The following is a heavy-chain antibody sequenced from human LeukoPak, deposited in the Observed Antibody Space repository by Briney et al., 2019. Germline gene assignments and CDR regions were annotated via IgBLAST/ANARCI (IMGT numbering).Heavy chain of an antibody. Sequence: SETLSLTCAVYGGSFSGYYWSWIRQPPGKGLEWIGEIYHSGSTNYNPSLKSRVTISVDTSKNQFSLKLSSVTAADTAVYYCARGPPNCSGGSCYSSYYYYGMDVWGQGTTVTVSS. CDR3: ARGPPNCSGGSCYSSYYYYGMDV. CDR2: IYHSGST. V-gene: IGHV4-34*01. CDR1: GGSFSGYY. D-gene: IGHD2-15*01. J-gene: IGHJ6*02.